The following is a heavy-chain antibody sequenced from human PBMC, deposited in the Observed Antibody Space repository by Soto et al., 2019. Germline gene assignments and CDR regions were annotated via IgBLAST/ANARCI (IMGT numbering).Heavy chain of an antibody. CDR2: IYPVDSDP. CDR3: ARTGPSYATFDY. CDR1: VYAFRNYW. V-gene: IGHV5-51*01. Sequence: GSSRRVSCKGSVYAFRNYWIGWARQMPGEGLERMGIIYPVDSDPSYSPSCQGQVTISADKSINTAYLQWSSLRASDTAMYYGARTGPSYATFDYWGQGTLVPVFS. D-gene: IGHD2-2*01. J-gene: IGHJ4*02.